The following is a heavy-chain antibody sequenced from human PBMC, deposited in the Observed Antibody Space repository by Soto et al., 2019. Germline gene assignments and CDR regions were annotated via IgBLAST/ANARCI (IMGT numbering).Heavy chain of an antibody. Sequence: SETLSLTCTVSGGSISSSSYYWVLIRQPPGKGLEWIGSIYYSGSTYYNPSLKSRVTISVDTSKNQFSLKLSSVTAADTAVYYCARHRLDYGDDINWFDPWGQGTLVTVSS. CDR2: IYYSGST. CDR1: GGSISSSSYY. V-gene: IGHV4-39*01. J-gene: IGHJ5*02. CDR3: ARHRLDYGDDINWFDP. D-gene: IGHD4-17*01.